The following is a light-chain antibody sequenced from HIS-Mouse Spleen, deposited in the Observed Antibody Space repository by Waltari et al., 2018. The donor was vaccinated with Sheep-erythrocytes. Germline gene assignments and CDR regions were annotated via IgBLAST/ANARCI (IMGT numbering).Light chain of an antibody. Sequence: QSALTQPRSVSGSPGQSVTISCPGTRSDAGGYNYVSWYHRHPGKAPKLMIYDVSKRPSGVPDRFSGSKSGNTASLTISGLQAEDEADYYCCSYAGSYNHVFATGTKVTVL. CDR3: CSYAGSYNHV. CDR2: DVS. CDR1: RSDAGGYNY. V-gene: IGLV2-11*01. J-gene: IGLJ1*01.